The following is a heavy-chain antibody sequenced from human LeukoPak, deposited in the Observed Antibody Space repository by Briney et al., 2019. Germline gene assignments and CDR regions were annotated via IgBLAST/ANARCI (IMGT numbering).Heavy chain of an antibody. D-gene: IGHD3-10*01. Sequence: GGSLRLSCAASGFPFSNHAMSWVRQAPGKGLEWVSAMIGSGSSTYYADSVKGRFTISRDNAKNTLYLQMNNLRAEDTAVYYCARDLSFGAPYNWFDPWGQGTLVTVSS. CDR3: ARDLSFGAPYNWFDP. V-gene: IGHV3-23*01. CDR2: MIGSGSST. J-gene: IGHJ5*02. CDR1: GFPFSNHA.